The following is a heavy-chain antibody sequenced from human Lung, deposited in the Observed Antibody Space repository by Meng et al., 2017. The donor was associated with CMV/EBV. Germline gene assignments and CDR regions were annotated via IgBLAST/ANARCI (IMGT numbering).Heavy chain of an antibody. Sequence: QVKLVHFGAEGKKLGASVRGSCKVSGYTFTHQGISWIRKAPGQGLEWMGWISCYNGDTNYAQKLQGRVTMTTDTSTNTAYMDLRGLRSDDTAVYYCARDPSNTSGRYAYFDYWGQGTLVTVSS. V-gene: IGHV1-18*01. D-gene: IGHD6-19*01. CDR3: ARDPSNTSGRYAYFDY. CDR2: ISCYNGDT. J-gene: IGHJ4*02. CDR1: GYTFTHQG.